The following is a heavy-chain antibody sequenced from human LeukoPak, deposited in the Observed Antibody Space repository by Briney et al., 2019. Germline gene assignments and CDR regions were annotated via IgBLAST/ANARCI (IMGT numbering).Heavy chain of an antibody. CDR1: GNTFTNYY. D-gene: IGHD5-12*01. CDR3: ATYSGYAAY. CDR2: FDPEDVET. V-gene: IGHV1-24*01. Sequence: ASVKVSFKASGNTFTNYYVRWVRQAPGKGLEWMGGFDPEDVETIYAQKFQGRVTMTEDTYTDTAYMELSSLRSEDTAVYYCATYSGYAAYGGQESLVSVSS. J-gene: IGHJ4*02.